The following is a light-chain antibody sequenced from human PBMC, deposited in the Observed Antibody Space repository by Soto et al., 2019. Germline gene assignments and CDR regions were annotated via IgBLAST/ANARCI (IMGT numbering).Light chain of an antibody. CDR1: QSVSSTY. Sequence: EIVLTQSPGTLSLSPGERATLSCRASQSVSSTYLAWYQQKPGQAPRLLIYGASNRATGIPARFSGSGSGTDFTLTISRLETEDFAVYYCQQYGGSRWTFGQGTRVDI. J-gene: IGKJ1*01. CDR2: GAS. V-gene: IGKV3-20*01. CDR3: QQYGGSRWT.